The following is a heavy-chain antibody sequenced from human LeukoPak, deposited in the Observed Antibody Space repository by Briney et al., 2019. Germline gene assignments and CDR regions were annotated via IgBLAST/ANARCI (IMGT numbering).Heavy chain of an antibody. V-gene: IGHV4-39*01. Sequence: SETLSLTCTVSGGSISSSGCYWGWIRQPPGKGLEWIASIYYSGSTYYNPSLKSRVTISVDTSKNQLSLKLSSLTAADTAVYYCARHEYSGSYYGLSWFDPWGQGTLVTASS. CDR3: ARHEYSGSYYGLSWFDP. D-gene: IGHD1-26*01. CDR2: IYYSGST. CDR1: GGSISSSGCY. J-gene: IGHJ5*02.